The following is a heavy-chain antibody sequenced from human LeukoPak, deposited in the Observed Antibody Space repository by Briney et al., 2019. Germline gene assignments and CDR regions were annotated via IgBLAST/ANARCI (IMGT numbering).Heavy chain of an antibody. Sequence: SVKVSCKASGGTFSSYAISWVRQAPGQGLEWMGGIIPIFGTANYAQKFQGRVTITADESTSTAYMELSSLRSEDTAVYYCARSLAYCGGDCYSGNYYWGQGTLVTVSS. CDR2: IIPIFGTA. V-gene: IGHV1-69*13. CDR1: GGTFSSYA. J-gene: IGHJ4*02. CDR3: ARSLAYCGGDCYSGNYY. D-gene: IGHD2-21*02.